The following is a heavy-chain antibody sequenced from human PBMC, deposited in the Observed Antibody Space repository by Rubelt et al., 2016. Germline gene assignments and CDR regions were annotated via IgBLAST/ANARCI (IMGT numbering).Heavy chain of an antibody. CDR3: ASLSSSSHDAFDI. D-gene: IGHD6-6*01. V-gene: IGHV5-51*01. Sequence: EVQLVQSGAEVKKPGESLKISCKGPGYSFTTYWTGWVGQLPGKGRDGLGICFLGTSDTRNSPSFQGQATISADKSISTAYLQGGSLKASDTAMYYCASLSSSSHDAFDIWGQGTMVTVSS. J-gene: IGHJ3*02. CDR2: CFLGTSDT. CDR1: GYSFTTYW.